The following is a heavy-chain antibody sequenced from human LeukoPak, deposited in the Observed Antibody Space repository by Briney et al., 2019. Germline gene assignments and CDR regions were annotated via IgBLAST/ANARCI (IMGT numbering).Heavy chain of an antibody. D-gene: IGHD3-22*01. CDR3: ARREDSSGYYNFDY. CDR1: GYTFTSYW. Sequence: GESLKISCKGSGYTFTSYWIGWVRQMPGKGLEWMGIIYPVDSDTRYSPSFQGRVTISADTSISTAYLQWSSLKASDTAMYYCARREDSSGYYNFDYWGQGTLVTVSS. J-gene: IGHJ4*02. CDR2: IYPVDSDT. V-gene: IGHV5-51*01.